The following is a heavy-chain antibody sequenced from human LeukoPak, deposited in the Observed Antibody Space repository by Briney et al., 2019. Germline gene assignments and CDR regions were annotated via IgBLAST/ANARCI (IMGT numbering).Heavy chain of an antibody. CDR3: ARDLSGSWSFDH. CDR1: GFTFSSYG. V-gene: IGHV3-30-3*01. D-gene: IGHD6-13*01. J-gene: IGHJ4*02. Sequence: GSLRLSCAASGFTFSSYGFHWVRQAPGKGLEWVAVISYDGSNNHYADSVKGRFTVSRDNSKNTLYLQMNSLRGEDTAVYYCARDLSGSWSFDHWGQGTLVTVSS. CDR2: ISYDGSNN.